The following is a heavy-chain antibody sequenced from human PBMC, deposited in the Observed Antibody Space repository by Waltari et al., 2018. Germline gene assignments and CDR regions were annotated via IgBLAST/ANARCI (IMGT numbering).Heavy chain of an antibody. D-gene: IGHD6-19*01. CDR2: ISYDGSNK. CDR3: ARGGGRAVAGDDAFDI. CDR1: GFTFSSYA. Sequence: QVQLVESGGGVVQPGRSLRLSCAASGFTFSSYAMHWVRQAPGKGLEWVAVISYDGSNKYYADSVKGRFTISRDNSKNTLYRQRNSLRAEDTAVYYCARGGGRAVAGDDAFDIWGQGTMVTVSS. J-gene: IGHJ3*02. V-gene: IGHV3-30-3*01.